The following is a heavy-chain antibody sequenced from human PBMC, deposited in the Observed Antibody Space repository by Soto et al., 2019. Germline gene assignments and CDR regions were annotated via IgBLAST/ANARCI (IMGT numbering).Heavy chain of an antibody. CDR3: ARDRDNWNYVTYYFDY. Sequence: GGSLRLSCAASGFTFSSYGMHWVRQAPGKGLEWVAVMWNDGSNKYYADTVKGRFTISRDKSKNTEYLQMNSLRAEDMAVYYCARDRDNWNYVTYYFDYWGQGTLVTVSS. J-gene: IGHJ4*02. V-gene: IGHV3-33*01. CDR1: GFTFSSYG. CDR2: MWNDGSNK. D-gene: IGHD1-7*01.